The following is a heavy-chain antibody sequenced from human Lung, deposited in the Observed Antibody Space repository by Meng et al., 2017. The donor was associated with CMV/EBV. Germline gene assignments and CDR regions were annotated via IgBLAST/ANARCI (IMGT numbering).Heavy chain of an antibody. Sequence: SETLSLXXTVSGASISSYYWSWIRQPPGRGLEWIGNIHYSGSSNYNPSLKGRVTMSVATSEDQFSLRLNSVTAADTAVYYCARGHTNSGSFVGYYAMDVWGKGASVTVSS. V-gene: IGHV4-59*01. D-gene: IGHD1-26*01. CDR1: GASISSYY. CDR3: ARGHTNSGSFVGYYAMDV. J-gene: IGHJ6*04. CDR2: IHYSGSS.